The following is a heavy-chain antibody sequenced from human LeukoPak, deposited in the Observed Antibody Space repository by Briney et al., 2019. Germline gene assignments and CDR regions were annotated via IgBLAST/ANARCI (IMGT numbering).Heavy chain of an antibody. CDR3: ARHGSAAGPPFDY. CDR1: GGSVSSGSYY. V-gene: IGHV4-61*01. CDR2: IYYSGST. D-gene: IGHD6-13*01. J-gene: IGHJ4*02. Sequence: SETLSLTCPVSGGSVSSGSYYWSWIRQPPGKGLEWIGYIYYSGSTNYNPSLKSRVTISVDTSKNQFSLKLSSVTAADTAVYYCARHGSAAGPPFDYWGQGTLVTVSS.